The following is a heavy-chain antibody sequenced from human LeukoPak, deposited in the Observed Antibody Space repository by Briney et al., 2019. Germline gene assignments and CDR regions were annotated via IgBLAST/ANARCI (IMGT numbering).Heavy chain of an antibody. CDR1: GFTFSSYS. Sequence: GGSLRLSCAASGFTFSSYSINWVRQAPGKGLEWVSYISSSSSTIYYADSVKGRFTISRDNAKNSLYLQMNSLRAEDTAVYYCARDPQTDYGDYQNSGDYWGQGTLVTVSS. J-gene: IGHJ4*02. D-gene: IGHD4-17*01. CDR3: ARDPQTDYGDYQNSGDY. V-gene: IGHV3-48*01. CDR2: ISSSSSTI.